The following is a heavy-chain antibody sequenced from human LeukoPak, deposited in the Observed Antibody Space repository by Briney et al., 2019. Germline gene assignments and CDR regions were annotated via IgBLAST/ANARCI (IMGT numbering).Heavy chain of an antibody. CDR1: GFTFSSYA. V-gene: IGHV3-30*04. Sequence: GGSLRLSCAASGFTFSSYAMHWVRQAPGKGLEWVAVISYDGGYKYYADSVKGRFTISRGNSKNTLYLQMNSLRAEDTAVYYCARDRLTRIAVAGTIDYWGQGTLVTVSS. CDR3: ARDRLTRIAVAGTIDY. D-gene: IGHD6-19*01. CDR2: ISYDGGYK. J-gene: IGHJ4*02.